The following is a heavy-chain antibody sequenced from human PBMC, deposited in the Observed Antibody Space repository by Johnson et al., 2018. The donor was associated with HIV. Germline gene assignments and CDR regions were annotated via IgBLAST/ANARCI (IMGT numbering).Heavy chain of an antibody. CDR3: TTGRPSSAAFDI. CDR1: GFSFSNTW. CDR2: IKRKRDGGTT. J-gene: IGHJ3*02. Sequence: VQLVESGGTLVKPGGSLRLSCAASGFSFSNTWLSWVRQAPGKRLEWVARIKRKRDGGTTDYAAPANGRFSISRDDSTSTVYLQMNSLKTEDSAVYYCTTGRPSSAAFDIWGQWKMVTVSS. V-gene: IGHV3-15*02.